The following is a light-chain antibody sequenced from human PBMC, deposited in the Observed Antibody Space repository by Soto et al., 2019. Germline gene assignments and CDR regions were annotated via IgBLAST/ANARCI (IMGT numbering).Light chain of an antibody. CDR3: ATWDDSVSAWV. V-gene: IGLV2-14*01. Sequence: QSALTQPASVSGSPGQSITISCTGTSSDVGGYNYVSWYQQHPGKAPKLMIYEVSNRPSGVSNRFSGSKSGNTASLTISGLQAEDEADYYCATWDDSVSAWVFGGGTKLTVL. J-gene: IGLJ3*02. CDR2: EVS. CDR1: SSDVGGYNY.